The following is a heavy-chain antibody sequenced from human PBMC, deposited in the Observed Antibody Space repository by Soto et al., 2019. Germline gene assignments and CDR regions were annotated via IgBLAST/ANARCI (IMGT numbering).Heavy chain of an antibody. CDR3: AKDLYYYDSSLDDY. CDR1: GFTFSSYA. CDR2: ISNDGSYK. V-gene: IGHV3-30*18. Sequence: QVHLAESGGGAVQPGRSLRLSCAGSGFTFSSYAMHWVRQAPGKGLEWVAVISNDGSYKYYADSLKGRFIISRDNSKNTLYLQMNSLRAEDTAVYYCAKDLYYYDSSLDDYWGQGTLVSVSS. J-gene: IGHJ4*02. D-gene: IGHD3-22*01.